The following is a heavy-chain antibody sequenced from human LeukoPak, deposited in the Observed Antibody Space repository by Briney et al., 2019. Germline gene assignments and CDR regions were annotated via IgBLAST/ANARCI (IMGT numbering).Heavy chain of an antibody. CDR3: ATDLPPYYDSSGYSY. D-gene: IGHD3-22*01. CDR2: FDPEDGET. CDR1: GYTLTELS. Sequence: GAPVKVSCKVSGYTLTELSMHWVRQAPGKGLEWMGGFDPEDGETIYAQKFQGRVTMTEDTSTDTAYMELSSLRSEDTAVYYCATDLPPYYDSSGYSYWGRGTLVTVSS. V-gene: IGHV1-24*01. J-gene: IGHJ4*02.